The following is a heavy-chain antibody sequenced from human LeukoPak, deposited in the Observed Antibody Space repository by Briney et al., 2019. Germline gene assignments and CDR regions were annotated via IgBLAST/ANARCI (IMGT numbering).Heavy chain of an antibody. D-gene: IGHD3-9*01. CDR2: INPSGDNT. J-gene: IGHJ4*02. V-gene: IGHV1-46*01. CDR1: GYTFTNNF. CDR3: ARDYRYYDISDY. Sequence: ASVKVSCKASGYTFTNNFMHWVRQAPGQGLEWMGIINPSGDNTWYAQKFQGRVTMTRDMATSTDYMELRSLRSHDTAVYYCARDYRYYDISDYWGQGTLVTVSS.